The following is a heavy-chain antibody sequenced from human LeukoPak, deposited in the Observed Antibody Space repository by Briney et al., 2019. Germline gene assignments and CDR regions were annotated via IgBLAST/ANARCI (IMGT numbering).Heavy chain of an antibody. CDR2: IRYDGSNK. D-gene: IGHD3-10*01. V-gene: IGHV3-30*02. J-gene: IGHJ4*02. CDR1: GFTFSSYG. CDR3: AKDSITMVRGIAY. Sequence: GGSLRLSCAASGFTFSSYGMHWVRQAPGKGLEWVAFIRYDGSNKYYADSVKGQFTISRDNSKNTPYLQMNSLRAEDTAVYYCAKDSITMVRGIAYWGQGTLVTVSS.